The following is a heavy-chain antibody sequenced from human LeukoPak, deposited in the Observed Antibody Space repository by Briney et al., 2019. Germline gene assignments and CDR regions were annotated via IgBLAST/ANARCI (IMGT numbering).Heavy chain of an antibody. D-gene: IGHD3-10*01. J-gene: IGHJ4*02. CDR3: ASQAPGGSGSYYPIDY. V-gene: IGHV3-30*04. Sequence: GGSLRLSCAASGFTFSSYAMHWVRQAPGKGLEWVAVISYDGSNKYYADSVKGRFTTSRDNSKNTLYLQMNSLRAEDTAVYYCASQAPGGSGSYYPIDYWGQGTLVTVSS. CDR2: ISYDGSNK. CDR1: GFTFSSYA.